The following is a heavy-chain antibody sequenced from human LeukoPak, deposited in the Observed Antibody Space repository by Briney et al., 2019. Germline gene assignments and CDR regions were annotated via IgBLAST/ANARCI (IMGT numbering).Heavy chain of an antibody. V-gene: IGHV3-74*01. CDR2: ISPDGSYT. D-gene: IGHD6-19*01. Sequence: QPGGSLRLSCAASGFTVSSNYMSWVRQAPGKGLVNILNISPDGSYTDSADSVKGRFTISRDNAKNTLYLQMNSLRAEDTAVYYCVRGTSGWDGLDYWGQGTLVTVSS. J-gene: IGHJ4*02. CDR3: VRGTSGWDGLDY. CDR1: GFTVSSNY.